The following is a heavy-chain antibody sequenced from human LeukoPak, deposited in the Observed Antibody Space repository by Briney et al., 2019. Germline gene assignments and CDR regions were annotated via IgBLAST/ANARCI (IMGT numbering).Heavy chain of an antibody. J-gene: IGHJ4*02. V-gene: IGHV4-59*12. CDR1: GGSISSYY. Sequence: PSETLSLTCTVSGGSISSYYWSWIRQPPGKGLEWIGYIYYSGSTNYNPSLKSRVTISVDTSKNQFSLKLSSVTAADTAVYYCARKGERSIVVVPAAIPYYFDYWGQGTLVTVSS. CDR2: IYYSGST. D-gene: IGHD2-2*02. CDR3: ARKGERSIVVVPAAIPYYFDY.